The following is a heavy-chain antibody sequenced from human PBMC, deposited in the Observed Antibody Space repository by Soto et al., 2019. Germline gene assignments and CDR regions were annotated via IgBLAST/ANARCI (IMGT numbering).Heavy chain of an antibody. CDR1: GFTFSSYG. D-gene: IGHD6-13*01. Sequence: QVQLVESGGGVVQPGRSLRLSCAASGFTFSSYGMHWVRQAPGKGLEWVAVIWYDGSNKYYADSVKGRFTISRDNSKNTLDLQIDNLRAEDTDVYYCARAGSSWYGYYGGMDVGGQGTTVTVSS. CDR2: IWYDGSNK. V-gene: IGHV3-33*01. CDR3: ARAGSSWYGYYGGMDV. J-gene: IGHJ6*02.